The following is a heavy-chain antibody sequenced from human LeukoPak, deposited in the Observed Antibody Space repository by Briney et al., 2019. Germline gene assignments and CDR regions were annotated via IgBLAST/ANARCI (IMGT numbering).Heavy chain of an antibody. CDR2: IWYDGSKK. Sequence: PGGSLRLSCAASGIPFSSYGMHWVRQAPGKGLEWVAVIWYDGSKKYYADFVKGRFTISRDNSKNTLSLQVSSLRVEDTAVYYCARWNQGHGLDVWGQGTTVTVSS. CDR1: GIPFSSYG. CDR3: ARWNQGHGLDV. V-gene: IGHV3-33*01. J-gene: IGHJ6*02. D-gene: IGHD4-23*01.